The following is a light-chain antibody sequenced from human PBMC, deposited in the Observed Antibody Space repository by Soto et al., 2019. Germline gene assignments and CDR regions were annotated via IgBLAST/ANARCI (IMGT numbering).Light chain of an antibody. CDR1: SSNIGAHYD. CDR3: QSYDRSLSGYV. CDR2: GST. V-gene: IGLV1-40*01. J-gene: IGLJ1*01. Sequence: VLTQPPPVSGAPGQRVTISCTGSSSNIGAHYDVHWYQHLPGTSPKVLIYGSTNRPSGVPDRFSGSKSGTSASLAITGLQAEDEADYYCQSYDRSLSGYVFGTGTKVTVL.